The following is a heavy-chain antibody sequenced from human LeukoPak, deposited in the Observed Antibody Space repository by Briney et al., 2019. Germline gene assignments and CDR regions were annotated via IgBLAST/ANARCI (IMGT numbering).Heavy chain of an antibody. J-gene: IGHJ4*02. V-gene: IGHV4-39*01. Sequence: KASETLSLTCTASGGSISSSSYYWGWTRHPPGKGLEWIGSIYHSGSTYYNPSPTSRVTISVATSKNQFSLKLSSVTAADTAGYYCANHDYDFWSGYYFDYWGQGTLVTVSS. CDR3: ANHDYDFWSGYYFDY. CDR1: GGSISSSSYY. CDR2: IYHSGST. D-gene: IGHD3-3*01.